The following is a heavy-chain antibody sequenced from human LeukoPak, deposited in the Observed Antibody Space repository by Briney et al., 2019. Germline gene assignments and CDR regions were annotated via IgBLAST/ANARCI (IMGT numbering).Heavy chain of an antibody. Sequence: QPGGSLRLSCAASGFSFSSYAMNWGRQAPGKGLEWVSVISGSGGSTYYADSVKGRFTISRDNSKNTLYLQMNSLRVEDTAVYYCAKDREMNYYDSSGYCDYWGQGTLVTVSS. CDR3: AKDREMNYYDSSGYCDY. V-gene: IGHV3-23*01. CDR2: ISGSGGST. D-gene: IGHD3-22*01. CDR1: GFSFSSYA. J-gene: IGHJ4*02.